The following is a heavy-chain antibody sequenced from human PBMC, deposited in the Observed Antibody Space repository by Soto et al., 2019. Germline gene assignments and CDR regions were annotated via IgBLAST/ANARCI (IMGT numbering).Heavy chain of an antibody. CDR2: ISWNRGSI. CDR3: AKDPVPIFGVITQFDS. V-gene: IGHV3-9*01. D-gene: IGHD3-3*01. Sequence: SLRLSCAASGFTFDDYAMHWVRQAPGKGLEWVSGISWNRGSIGYADSVKGRFTISRDNAKNSLYLQMNSLRAGDTALYYCAKDPVPIFGVITQFDSWGQGTLVTVSS. J-gene: IGHJ4*02. CDR1: GFTFDDYA.